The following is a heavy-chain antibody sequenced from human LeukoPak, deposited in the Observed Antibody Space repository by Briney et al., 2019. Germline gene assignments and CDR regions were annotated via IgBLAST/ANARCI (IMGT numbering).Heavy chain of an antibody. CDR2: ISSSSSYI. D-gene: IGHD6-19*01. Sequence: GGSLRLSCAASGFTFSSYSMNWVRQAPGKGLEWVSSISSSSSYIYYADSVKGRFTISRDNAKNSLYLQMNSLRAEDTAVYYCARDQSSGWSGALDYWGQGTLVTVSS. CDR1: GFTFSSYS. CDR3: ARDQSSGWSGALDY. J-gene: IGHJ4*02. V-gene: IGHV3-21*01.